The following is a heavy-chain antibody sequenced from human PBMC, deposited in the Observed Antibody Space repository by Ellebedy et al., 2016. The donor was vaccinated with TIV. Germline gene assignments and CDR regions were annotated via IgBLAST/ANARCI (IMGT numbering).Heavy chain of an antibody. D-gene: IGHD5-24*01. Sequence: AASVKVSCKASGYTFTSYGITWVRQAPGQGLEWMGWISGYNGNTNYAQKFQGRVTMTTDTSTSTVYMELRSLRSDDTAVYYCAREPGGWLQPLYYFDYWGQGTLVTVSS. CDR2: ISGYNGNT. CDR3: AREPGGWLQPLYYFDY. V-gene: IGHV1-18*04. CDR1: GYTFTSYG. J-gene: IGHJ4*02.